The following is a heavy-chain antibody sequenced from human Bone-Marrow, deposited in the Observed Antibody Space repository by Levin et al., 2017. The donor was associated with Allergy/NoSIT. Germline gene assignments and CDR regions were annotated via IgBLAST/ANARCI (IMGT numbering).Heavy chain of an antibody. J-gene: IGHJ4*02. CDR2: ISYDGSNK. CDR1: GFSFSSYV. Sequence: GGSLRLSCAASGFSFSSYVIHWVRQPPGKGLEWVALISYDGSNKYYADSVKGRFTISRDNSKNTLYLQMNSLRQDDTAVYYGAKDQWPYGDYGDGLDYWGQGTVVAVSS. CDR3: AKDQWPYGDYGDGLDY. V-gene: IGHV3-30*18. D-gene: IGHD4-17*01.